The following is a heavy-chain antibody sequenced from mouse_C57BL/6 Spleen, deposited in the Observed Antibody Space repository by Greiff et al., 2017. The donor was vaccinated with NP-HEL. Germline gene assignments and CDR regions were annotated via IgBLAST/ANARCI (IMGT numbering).Heavy chain of an antibody. V-gene: IGHV1-77*01. J-gene: IGHJ4*01. CDR1: GYTFTDYY. Sequence: QVQLQQSGAELVKPGASVKISCKASGYTFTDYYINWVKQRPGQGLEWIGKIGPGSGSTYYNEKFKGKATLTADKSSSTAYMQLSSLTSEDSAVYFCAITTVVALYYYAMDYWGQGTSVTVSS. CDR3: AITTVVALYYYAMDY. D-gene: IGHD1-1*01. CDR2: IGPGSGST.